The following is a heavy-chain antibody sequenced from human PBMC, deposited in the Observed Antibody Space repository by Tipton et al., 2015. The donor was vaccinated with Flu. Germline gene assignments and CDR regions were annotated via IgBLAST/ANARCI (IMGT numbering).Heavy chain of an antibody. CDR2: IKSKTDGGTT. Sequence: QLVQSGGGLIQPGGSLRLSCAASGFTVSSNYMSWVRQAPGKGLEWVGRIKSKTDGGTTDYAAPVKGRFTISRDDSKNTLYLQMNSLKTEDTAVYYCTTDPWGYYYFYGMDVWGQGTTVTVSS. CDR1: GFTVSSNY. D-gene: IGHD7-27*01. J-gene: IGHJ6*02. V-gene: IGHV3-15*01. CDR3: TTDPWGYYYFYGMDV.